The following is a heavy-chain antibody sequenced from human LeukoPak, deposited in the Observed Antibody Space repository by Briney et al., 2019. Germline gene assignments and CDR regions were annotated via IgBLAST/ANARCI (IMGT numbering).Heavy chain of an antibody. D-gene: IGHD3-22*01. J-gene: IGHJ6*03. CDR2: ISGGGDLT. V-gene: IGHV3-23*01. Sequence: PGGSLRLSCAASGFTFRSFAMNWVRQAPGKGLECVSAISGGGDLTKYADSVKGRFTISRDNSKSTLYLQMNSLRAEDTAVYYCAKSVFDSSGDPYMDVWGKGTTVTISS. CDR1: GFTFRSFA. CDR3: AKSVFDSSGDPYMDV.